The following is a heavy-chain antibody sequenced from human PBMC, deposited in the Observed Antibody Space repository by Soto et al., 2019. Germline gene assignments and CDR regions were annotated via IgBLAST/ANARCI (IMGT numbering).Heavy chain of an antibody. CDR2: IIPVFGSP. V-gene: IGHV1-69*06. Sequence: VQLVQSGAEVRKPGSSLRVSCETSGDTFNSHTINWLRQAPGQGLEWMGGIIPVFGSPTYAQKFQARITITADTSTQTAYMELSSLSSDDPASFICARAITGSNNWCESWGQGTLVTVSS. CDR3: ARAITGSNNWCES. CDR1: GDTFNSHT. J-gene: IGHJ5*01. D-gene: IGHD1-20*01.